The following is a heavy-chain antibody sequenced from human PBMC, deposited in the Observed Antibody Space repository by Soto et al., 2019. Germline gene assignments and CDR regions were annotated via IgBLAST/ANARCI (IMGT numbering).Heavy chain of an antibody. Sequence: PSETLSLTCTVSGASVNSPDYYWSWIRQSPEKGLEWIGYTHYSGNSFHNPSLRSRVTISVETSKNQFSLKLNSVTVADTAVYYCARDVPRGALGDGGITFGPWGQGTLVTVSS. CDR2: THYSGNS. J-gene: IGHJ5*02. V-gene: IGHV4-30-4*01. CDR1: GASVNSPDYY. D-gene: IGHD4-17*01. CDR3: ARDVPRGALGDGGITFGP.